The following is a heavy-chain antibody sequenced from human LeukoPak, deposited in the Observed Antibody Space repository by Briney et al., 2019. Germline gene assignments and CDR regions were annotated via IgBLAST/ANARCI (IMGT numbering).Heavy chain of an antibody. J-gene: IGHJ6*03. Sequence: SETLSLTCTVSGGSISSYYWSWIRQPPGKGLEWIGYIYYSGSTNYNPSLKSRVTISVDTSKNQFSLKLSSVTAADTAVYYCARDIGYYGSGSGHMDVWGKGTTVTISS. V-gene: IGHV4-59*12. CDR3: ARDIGYYGSGSGHMDV. CDR2: IYYSGST. CDR1: GGSISSYY. D-gene: IGHD3-10*01.